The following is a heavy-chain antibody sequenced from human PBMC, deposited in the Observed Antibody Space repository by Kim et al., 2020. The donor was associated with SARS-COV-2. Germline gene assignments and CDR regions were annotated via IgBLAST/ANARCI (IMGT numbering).Heavy chain of an antibody. CDR2: ISYDGSNK. J-gene: IGHJ4*02. CDR1: GFTFSSYA. Sequence: GGSLRLSCAASGFTFSSYAMHWVRQAPGKGLEWVAVISYDGSNKYYADSVKGRFTISRDNSKNTLSLQMNSLRADDTAVYYCATPFYSGSYWGPFGYWGQGTLVTVSS. V-gene: IGHV3-30*04. CDR3: ATPFYSGSYWGPFGY. D-gene: IGHD1-26*01.